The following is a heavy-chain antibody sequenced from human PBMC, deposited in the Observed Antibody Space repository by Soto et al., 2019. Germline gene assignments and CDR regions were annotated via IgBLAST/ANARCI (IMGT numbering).Heavy chain of an antibody. CDR3: TRANIVVVPIYYYGMDV. D-gene: IGHD2-2*01. Sequence: PGWSLRLSCTASGLSLGDYAMSWFRQAPGKGLEWVGFIRSKAYGGTTEYAASVKGRFTISRDDSKSIAYLQMNSLKTEDTAVYYCTRANIVVVPIYYYGMDVWGQGTTVTVFS. CDR1: GLSLGDYA. V-gene: IGHV3-49*03. CDR2: IRSKAYGGTT. J-gene: IGHJ6*02.